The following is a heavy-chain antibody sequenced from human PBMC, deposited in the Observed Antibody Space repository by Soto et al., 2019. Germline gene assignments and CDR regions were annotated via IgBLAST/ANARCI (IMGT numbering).Heavy chain of an antibody. CDR2: IYHSGST. V-gene: IGHV4-4*02. Sequence: QVQLQESGPGLVKPSGTLSLTCAVSGGSISSSNWWSWVRQPPGKGLGWIGEIYHSGSTNYNPSLKRRGTISVDKSKNQFALKLSSVTAADTAVYYCARDSNWGSIDYWGQGTLVTVSS. J-gene: IGHJ4*02. CDR3: ARDSNWGSIDY. D-gene: IGHD7-27*01. CDR1: GGSISSSNW.